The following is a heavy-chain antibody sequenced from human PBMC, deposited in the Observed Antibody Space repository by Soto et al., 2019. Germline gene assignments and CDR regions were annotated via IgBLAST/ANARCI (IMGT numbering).Heavy chain of an antibody. CDR1: GFTFNGAW. CDR2: VKSKVDGETI. CDR3: AADLPDWGAYASDY. Sequence: EVQLVESGGGLVEPGGSLRLSCAASGFTFNGAWMNWVRQGPGKGLEWVGRVKSKVDGETIDYAAPVKGRFTISRDDSRNTVYLQMNSLSTEDTAMYYCAADLPDWGAYASDYWGQGALVTVSS. J-gene: IGHJ4*02. V-gene: IGHV3-15*07. D-gene: IGHD3-16*01.